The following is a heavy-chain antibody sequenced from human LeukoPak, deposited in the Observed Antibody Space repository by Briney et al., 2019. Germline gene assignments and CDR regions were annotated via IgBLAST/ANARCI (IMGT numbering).Heavy chain of an antibody. J-gene: IGHJ4*02. CDR3: AKGDYVEKYFDY. Sequence: GGSLRLSCAASGFTFSSYGMHWVRQAPGKGLEWVAVISYDGSNKYYADSVKGRFTISRDNSKNTLYLQMNSLRAEDTAVYYCAKGDYVEKYFDYWGQGTLVTVSS. CDR2: ISYDGSNK. D-gene: IGHD4-17*01. CDR1: GFTFSSYG. V-gene: IGHV3-30*18.